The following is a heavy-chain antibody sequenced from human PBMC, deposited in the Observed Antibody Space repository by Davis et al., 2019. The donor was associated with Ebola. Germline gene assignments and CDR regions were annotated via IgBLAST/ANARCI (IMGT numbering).Heavy chain of an antibody. Sequence: SVKVSCKASGDTFISFAVSWVRQAPGQGLEWMGGIIPMFRSPNYAQKFQGRVTITADESTKTVFMELSSLRSEDTAVYYCARRELLSKDNAFDIWGQGTMVTVSS. CDR2: IIPMFRSP. V-gene: IGHV1-69*13. D-gene: IGHD1-26*01. CDR3: ARRELLSKDNAFDI. J-gene: IGHJ3*02. CDR1: GDTFISFA.